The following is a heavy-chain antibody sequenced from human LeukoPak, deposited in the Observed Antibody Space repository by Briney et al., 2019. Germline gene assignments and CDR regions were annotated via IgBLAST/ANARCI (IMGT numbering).Heavy chain of an antibody. V-gene: IGHV3-49*03. D-gene: IGHD2-15*01. Sequence: PGGSLRLSCTASVFTFGDYAMSWFRQAPGKGVVWVGFIRCKAYGGTTEYAASVKGRFTISSDDSKRIAYLQMNSLKTEDTAVYYCTRGYCSGGSCYSVVGYWGQGTLVTVSS. CDR3: TRGYCSGGSCYSVVGY. CDR1: VFTFGDYA. CDR2: IRCKAYGGTT. J-gene: IGHJ4*02.